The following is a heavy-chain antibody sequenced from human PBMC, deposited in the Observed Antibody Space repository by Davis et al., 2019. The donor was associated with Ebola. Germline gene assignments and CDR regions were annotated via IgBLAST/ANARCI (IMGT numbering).Heavy chain of an antibody. D-gene: IGHD5-18*01. V-gene: IGHV1-8*01. CDR3: AREGYSYGRGYYYYYGMDV. J-gene: IGHJ6*02. CDR2: MNPNSGNT. CDR1: GYTFTSYD. Sequence: ASVKVSCKASGYTFTSYDINWLRQATGQGLEWMGWMNPNSGNTGYAQKFQGRVTMTRNTSISTAYMELSSLRCEDTAVYYCAREGYSYGRGYYYYYGMDVWGQGTTVTVSS.